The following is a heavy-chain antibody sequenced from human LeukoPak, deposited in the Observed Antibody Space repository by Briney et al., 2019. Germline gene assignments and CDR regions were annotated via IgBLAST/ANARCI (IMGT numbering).Heavy chain of an antibody. J-gene: IGHJ3*02. D-gene: IGHD4-17*01. CDR2: INPNSGGT. V-gene: IGHV1-2*02. Sequence: HGASVKVSCKASGYTFTGYYMHWVRQAPGQGLEWMGWINPNSGGTNYAQKFQGRVTMTRDTSISTAYMELSRLRSDDTAVYYCASLIGDYGDLFDAFDIWGQGTMVTVSS. CDR3: ASLIGDYGDLFDAFDI. CDR1: GYTFTGYY.